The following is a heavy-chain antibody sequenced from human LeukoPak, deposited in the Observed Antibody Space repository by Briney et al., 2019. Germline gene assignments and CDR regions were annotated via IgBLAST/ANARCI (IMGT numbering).Heavy chain of an antibody. Sequence: SETLSLTCAVYGGSFSGYYWSWIRQPPGKGLEWIGEINHSGSTNCNPSLKSRVTISVDTSKNQFSLKLSSVTAADTAVYYCARGWGAGTTDYWGQGTLVTVSS. CDR1: GGSFSGYY. V-gene: IGHV4-34*01. CDR2: INHSGST. J-gene: IGHJ4*02. CDR3: ARGWGAGTTDY. D-gene: IGHD1-7*01.